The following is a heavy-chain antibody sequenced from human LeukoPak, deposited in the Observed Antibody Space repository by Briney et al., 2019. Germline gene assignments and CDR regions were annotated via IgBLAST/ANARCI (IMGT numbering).Heavy chain of an antibody. J-gene: IGHJ4*02. V-gene: IGHV1-18*01. CDR3: ARDYCSSTSCYRRFWFDY. Sequence: ASVKVSCKASGYTFTSYDINWVRQATGQGLEWMGWISAYNGNTNYAQKPQGRVTMTTDTSTSTAYMELRSLRSDDTAVYYCARDYCSSTSCYRRFWFDYWGQGTLVTVCS. CDR2: ISAYNGNT. CDR1: GYTFTSYD. D-gene: IGHD2-2*01.